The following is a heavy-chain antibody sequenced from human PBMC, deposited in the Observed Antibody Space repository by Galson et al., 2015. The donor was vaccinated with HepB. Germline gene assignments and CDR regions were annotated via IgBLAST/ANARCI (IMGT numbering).Heavy chain of an antibody. CDR1: GGSISSYY. V-gene: IGHV4-59*12. Sequence: SETLSLTCTVSGGSISSYYWSWIRQPPGKGLEWIGYIYYSGSTNYNPSLKSRVTISVDTSKNQFSLKLSSVTAADTAVYYCARGLVGIAARPGQRDYFDYWGQGTLVTVSS. J-gene: IGHJ4*02. CDR2: IYYSGST. D-gene: IGHD6-6*01. CDR3: ARGLVGIAARPGQRDYFDY.